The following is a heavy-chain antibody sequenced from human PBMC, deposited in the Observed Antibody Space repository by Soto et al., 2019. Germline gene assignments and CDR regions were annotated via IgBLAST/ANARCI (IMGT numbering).Heavy chain of an antibody. V-gene: IGHV1-8*01. CDR2: MNPNSGNT. CDR3: ARAPPRVWNYYYYMDV. D-gene: IGHD2-21*01. Sequence: ASVKVSCKASGYTFTSYDINWVRQATGQGLEWMGWMNPNSGNTGYAQKFQGRVTMTRNTSISTAYMELSSLRSEDTAVYYCARAPPRVWNYYYYMDVWGKGTTVTVSS. J-gene: IGHJ6*03. CDR1: GYTFTSYD.